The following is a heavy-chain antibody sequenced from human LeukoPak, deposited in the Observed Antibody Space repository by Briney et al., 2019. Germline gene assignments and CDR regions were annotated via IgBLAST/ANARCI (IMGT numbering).Heavy chain of an antibody. D-gene: IGHD3-16*01. CDR2: MNPNSGNT. V-gene: IGHV1-8*01. J-gene: IGHJ4*02. CDR3: ARTRDRAGGLIGY. Sequence: GASVKVSCKASGYTFTTYDINWVRQATGQGLEWMGWMNPNSGNTGYAQKFQGRVTMTRNTSISTDYMELSSLRSEDTAVYYCARTRDRAGGLIGYWGQGTLVTVSS. CDR1: GYTFTTYD.